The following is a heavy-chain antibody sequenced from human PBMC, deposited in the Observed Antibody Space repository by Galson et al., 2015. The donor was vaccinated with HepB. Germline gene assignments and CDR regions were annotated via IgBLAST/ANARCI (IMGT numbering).Heavy chain of an antibody. CDR1: GYTFTNSD. V-gene: IGHV1-18*01. D-gene: IGHD3-9*01. CDR3: ARDLYTYYDILTGYYNGFDY. J-gene: IGHJ4*02. Sequence: SVKVSCKASGYTFTNSDINWVRQAPGQGLEWMGWISAYNGNTNYAQKLQGRVTMTTDTSTSTAHMELRSLRSDDTAVYYCARDLYTYYDILTGYYNGFDYWGQGTLVTVSS. CDR2: ISAYNGNT.